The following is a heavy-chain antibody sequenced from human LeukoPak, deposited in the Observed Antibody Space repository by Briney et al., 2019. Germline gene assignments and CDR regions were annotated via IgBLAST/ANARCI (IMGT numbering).Heavy chain of an antibody. D-gene: IGHD5-18*01. CDR3: ASQRGYSYHYAT. V-gene: IGHV1-8*01. CDR1: GYTFTGHD. CDR2: MNPDSGRT. Sequence: ASVKVSCKASGYTFTGHDINWVRQGTGQGLEWMGWMNPDSGRTGYAQKFQGTVTMTRDTSISTAYMELSSLRSEDTAVYYCASQRGYSYHYATWGQGTLVSVSS. J-gene: IGHJ5*02.